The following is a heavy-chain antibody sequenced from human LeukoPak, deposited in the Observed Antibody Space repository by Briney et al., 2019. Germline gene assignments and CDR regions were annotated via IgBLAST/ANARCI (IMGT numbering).Heavy chain of an antibody. D-gene: IGHD3-22*01. Sequence: SETLSLTCTVSGGSISSYYWTWIRQPPGKGLEYIGYFFYTGITNYNPSLKSRVTMSVDTSKNHFSLKLSSVATADTAVYYCARYYYDGNNGAFDIWGQGTMVTVSS. CDR2: FFYTGIT. CDR3: ARYYYDGNNGAFDI. J-gene: IGHJ3*02. V-gene: IGHV4-59*01. CDR1: GGSISSYY.